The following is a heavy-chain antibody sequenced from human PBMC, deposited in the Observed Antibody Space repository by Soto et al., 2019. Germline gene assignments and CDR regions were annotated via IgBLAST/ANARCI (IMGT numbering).Heavy chain of an antibody. CDR1: GFTFNNYA. J-gene: IGHJ4*02. D-gene: IGHD2-2*01. CDR2: ISDNGGST. CDR3: AKGLVPAAKTSLNDY. Sequence: GGSLRLSCAASGFTFNNYAMSWVRLAPGKGLEWVSTISDNGGSTYSADSVKGRFTISRDNSTKTLYLQMNSLRAEDTAVYYCAKGLVPAAKTSLNDYWGQGTLVTVSA. V-gene: IGHV3-23*01.